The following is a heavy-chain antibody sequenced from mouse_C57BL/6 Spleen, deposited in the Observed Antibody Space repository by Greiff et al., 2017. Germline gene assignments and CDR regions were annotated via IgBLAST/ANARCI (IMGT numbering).Heavy chain of an antibody. Sequence: VHVKQPVAELVRPGASVKLSCTASGFNIKNTYMHWVKQRPEQGLEWIGRIDPANGNTKYAPKFQGKATITTDTSSNTAYLQLSSLTSEDTAIYYCASGYYGSSYEDYWGQGTTLTVSS. CDR1: GFNIKNTY. V-gene: IGHV14-3*01. D-gene: IGHD1-1*01. CDR3: ASGYYGSSYEDY. J-gene: IGHJ2*01. CDR2: IDPANGNT.